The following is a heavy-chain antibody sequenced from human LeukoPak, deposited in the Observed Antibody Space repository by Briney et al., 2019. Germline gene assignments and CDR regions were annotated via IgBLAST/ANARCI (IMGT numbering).Heavy chain of an antibody. J-gene: IGHJ4*02. CDR3: ARVATTYFDY. D-gene: IGHD5-12*01. CDR1: GGSISSSSYY. Sequence: SETLSLTCTVSGGSISSSSYYWGWIRQPPGKGLEWIGSMFYSGSTYYNPPLEGRVTISVDTSKNQFSLKLSSVTAADTAVYYCARVATTYFDYWGQGTLVTVSS. CDR2: MFYSGST. V-gene: IGHV4-39*01.